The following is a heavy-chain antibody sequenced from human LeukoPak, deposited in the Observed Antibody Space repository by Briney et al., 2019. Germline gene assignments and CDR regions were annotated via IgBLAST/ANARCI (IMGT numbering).Heavy chain of an antibody. Sequence: GGSLRLSCAASGFTFSTYAMHWVRQAPGKGLQYVSGITSNGGSTYYANSVKGRFTISRDNSKNTLYLQMGSLRAEDMAVYYCARRAAGVVYWGQGTLVTVSS. CDR3: ARRAAGVVY. CDR1: GFTFSTYA. J-gene: IGHJ4*02. V-gene: IGHV3-64*01. D-gene: IGHD6-13*01. CDR2: ITSNGGST.